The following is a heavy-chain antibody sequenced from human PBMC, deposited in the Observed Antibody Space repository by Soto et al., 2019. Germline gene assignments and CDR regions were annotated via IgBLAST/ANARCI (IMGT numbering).Heavy chain of an antibody. V-gene: IGHV3-23*01. CDR1: GFTFRTFT. J-gene: IGHJ5*01. D-gene: IGHD3-9*01. Sequence: EHGGQLVQPGESLRLSCAASGFTFRTFTMNWVRQAPGKGLEWVSGIIGGDGDKFYSDSVKGRFTISRDNSKDMLFLQMSSLRVDGTAVYYCAKDRDPDGIWTFDSWGQGTLVTVSS. CDR3: AKDRDPDGIWTFDS. CDR2: IIGGDGDK.